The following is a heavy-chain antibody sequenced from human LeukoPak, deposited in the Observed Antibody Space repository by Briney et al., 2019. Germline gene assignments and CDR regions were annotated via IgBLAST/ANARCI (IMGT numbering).Heavy chain of an antibody. J-gene: IGHJ3*02. CDR2: IYYSGST. V-gene: IGHV4-59*12. Sequence: SETLSVTCTVSGGSISGYYWSWIRQPPGKGVECIGYIYYSGSTYYNPSLKSRVTISVDTSKNQFSLKLSSVTAADTAVYYCARDKLVRYYDSSGYYSAFDIWGQGTMVTVSS. CDR3: ARDKLVRYYDSSGYYSAFDI. CDR1: GGSISGYY. D-gene: IGHD3-22*01.